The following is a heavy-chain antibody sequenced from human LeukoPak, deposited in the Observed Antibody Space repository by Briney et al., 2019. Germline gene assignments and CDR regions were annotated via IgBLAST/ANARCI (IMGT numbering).Heavy chain of an antibody. V-gene: IGHV3-30-3*02. CDR2: ISYDGSNK. Sequence: GRSLRLSCAASGFTFSGYAIHWVRQAPGKGLEWVALISYDGSNKYYADSVKGRFTISRDNSKNTLYLQMNSLRTEDTAVYYCAKSYSGSYYVIDYWGQGTLVTVSS. J-gene: IGHJ4*02. D-gene: IGHD1-26*01. CDR3: AKSYSGSYYVIDY. CDR1: GFTFSGYA.